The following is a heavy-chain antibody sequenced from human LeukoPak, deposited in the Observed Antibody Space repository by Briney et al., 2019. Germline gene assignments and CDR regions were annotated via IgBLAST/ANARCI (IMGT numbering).Heavy chain of an antibody. J-gene: IGHJ5*02. CDR2: IWYDGSNK. V-gene: IGHV3-33*03. CDR1: GFTFSSYG. CDR3: VSGRTYGSGSDFIDP. D-gene: IGHD3-10*01. Sequence: GGSLRLSCAASGFTFSSYGMHWVRQAPGKGLEWVAVIWYDGSNKYYADSVKGRFTISRDNAKSTLYLQMNSLRAEDTAIYYCVSGRTYGSGSDFIDPWGQGTLVTVSS.